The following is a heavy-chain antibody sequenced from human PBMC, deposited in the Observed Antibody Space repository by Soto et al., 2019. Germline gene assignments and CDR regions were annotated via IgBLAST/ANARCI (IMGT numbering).Heavy chain of an antibody. CDR2: IYYSGST. Sequence: QLQLQESGPGLVKPSETLSLTCTVSGGSISSSSYYWGWIRQPPGKGLEWIGSIYYSGSTYYNPSLKILVTISVDTSKNQFSLKLSSVTAADTAVYDCARHVRATVTVLSNFDYWGQGTLVTVSS. CDR1: GGSISSSSYY. V-gene: IGHV4-39*01. CDR3: ARHVRATVTVLSNFDY. D-gene: IGHD4-17*01. J-gene: IGHJ4*02.